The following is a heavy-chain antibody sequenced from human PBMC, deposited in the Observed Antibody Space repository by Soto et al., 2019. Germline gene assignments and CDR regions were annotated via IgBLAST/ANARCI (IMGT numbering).Heavy chain of an antibody. CDR2: ISAYNGNT. D-gene: IGHD3-22*01. CDR1: GYTFTSYG. V-gene: IGHV1-18*01. CDR3: ARAGVTGYYDRSGYVAHAFDI. Sequence: EASVKVSCKASGYTFTSYGISWVRQAPGQGLEWMGWISAYNGNTNYAQKLQGRVTMTTDTSTSTAYMELRSLRSDDTAVYYCARAGVTGYYDRSGYVAHAFDIWGQGTMVTVSS. J-gene: IGHJ3*02.